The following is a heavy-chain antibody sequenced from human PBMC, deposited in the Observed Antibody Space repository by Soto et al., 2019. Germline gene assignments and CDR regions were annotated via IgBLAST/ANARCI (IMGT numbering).Heavy chain of an antibody. V-gene: IGHV4-34*01. CDR2: INHSGSP. J-gene: IGHJ5*02. CDR3: AGEVWGSGRIRFDP. CDR1: GGSFSDYY. D-gene: IGHD3-10*01. Sequence: QVQLQQWGAGLLKPSETLSLTCAVYGGSFSDYYWSWIRQPPGKGLERIGEINHSGSPNYNPSLKSRVTISVATSKNQFSLRLSSVTAAETAVYYCAGEVWGSGRIRFDPWGQGTLVTVSS.